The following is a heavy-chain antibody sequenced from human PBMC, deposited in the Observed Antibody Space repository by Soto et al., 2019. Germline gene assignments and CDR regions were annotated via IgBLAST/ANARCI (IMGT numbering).Heavy chain of an antibody. Sequence: PGGSLRLSXAASGFTFTRYSMNWVRQAPGKGLEWVSSISSTTNYIYYGDSMKGRFTISRDNAKNSLYLEMNSLRAEDMAVYYCARESEDLTSNFDYWGQGTLVTVSS. CDR2: ISSTTNYI. CDR1: GFTFTRYS. J-gene: IGHJ4*02. CDR3: ARESEDLTSNFDY. V-gene: IGHV3-21*06.